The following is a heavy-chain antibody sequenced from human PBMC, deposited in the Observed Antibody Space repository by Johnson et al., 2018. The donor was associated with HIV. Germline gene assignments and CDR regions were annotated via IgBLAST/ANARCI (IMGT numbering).Heavy chain of an antibody. Sequence: QMLLVESGGGVVQPGRSLRLSCAASGLTLSNYPMHWVRQAPGKGLEWVAVISYDGSKKYYAESVKGRFTISRDNSKNTMYLQMSGLRPEDTAVYYCVKDIIRFREGWDLPSFNMWGQGTMVTVSS. CDR3: VKDIIRFREGWDLPSFNM. V-gene: IGHV3-30*04. D-gene: IGHD2-15*01. CDR2: ISYDGSKK. CDR1: GLTLSNYP. J-gene: IGHJ3*02.